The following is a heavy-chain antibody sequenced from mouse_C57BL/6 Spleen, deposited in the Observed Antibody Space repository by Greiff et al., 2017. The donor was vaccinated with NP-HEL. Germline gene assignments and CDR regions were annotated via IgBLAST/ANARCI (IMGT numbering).Heavy chain of an antibody. CDR3: ARGDYDYDGVLYWYFDV. CDR1: GYTFTGYW. CDR2: ILPGSGST. D-gene: IGHD2-4*01. Sequence: VQLKESGAELMKSGASVKLSCKATGYTFTGYWIEWVKQRPGHGLEWIGEILPGSGSTNYNEKFKGKATFTADTSSNTAYMQLSSLTTEDSAIYYCARGDYDYDGVLYWYFDVWGTGTTVTVSS. J-gene: IGHJ1*03. V-gene: IGHV1-9*01.